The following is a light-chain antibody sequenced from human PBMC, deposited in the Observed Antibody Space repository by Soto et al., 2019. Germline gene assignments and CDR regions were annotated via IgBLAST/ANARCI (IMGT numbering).Light chain of an antibody. Sequence: EIVLTQSPGTLSLSPGERATLSCRASQSVSSNSLAWYQQKPGQAPRLLIYGTSSRATGIPDRFSASGSGTDFTLTISRLEPEDFALYYCHQYGASPQTFGQGTKVEI. CDR2: GTS. CDR1: QSVSSNS. J-gene: IGKJ1*01. V-gene: IGKV3-20*01. CDR3: HQYGASPQT.